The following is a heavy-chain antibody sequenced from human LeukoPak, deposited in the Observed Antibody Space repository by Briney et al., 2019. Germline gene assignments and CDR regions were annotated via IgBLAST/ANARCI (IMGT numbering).Heavy chain of an antibody. CDR2: INPSGST. D-gene: IGHD6-19*01. V-gene: IGHV4-34*01. CDR3: ARNVGWYSHDS. Sequence: SETLSLTCAVYGGSFSGYHWTWIRQSPGKGLEWIGDINPSGSTYYNPSLKSRLTISVDTSKNQFSLKLRSVTAADTAVYYCARNVGWYSHDSWGQGTLVTVS. CDR1: GGSFSGYH. J-gene: IGHJ4*02.